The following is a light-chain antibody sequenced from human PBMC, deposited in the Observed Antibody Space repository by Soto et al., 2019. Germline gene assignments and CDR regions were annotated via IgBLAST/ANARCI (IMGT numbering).Light chain of an antibody. Sequence: EIGLTQSPATLSVSPGERATLSCRASHSAASAVAWYQQKPGQAPRLLIYDASTRATGIPARFSGSGSATEFTLTISSLQSEDFAVYSCQQYRDWPLTFGGGTKVDIK. V-gene: IGKV3-15*01. J-gene: IGKJ4*01. CDR3: QQYRDWPLT. CDR2: DAS. CDR1: HSAASA.